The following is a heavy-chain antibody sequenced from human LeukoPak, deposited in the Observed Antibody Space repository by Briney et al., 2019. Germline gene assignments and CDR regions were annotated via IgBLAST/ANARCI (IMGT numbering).Heavy chain of an antibody. CDR1: GYSFSNYW. J-gene: IGHJ4*02. Sequence: PGGSLRLSCKGSGYSFSNYWIGWVRQMPGKGLEWMGIIYPGDSDTRYSPSFQGQVTISADKSISTAYLQWSSLKASDTAMYYCARQSYSGWYYLGYWGQGTLVTVSS. CDR3: ARQSYSGWYYLGY. V-gene: IGHV5-51*01. D-gene: IGHD6-19*01. CDR2: IYPGDSDT.